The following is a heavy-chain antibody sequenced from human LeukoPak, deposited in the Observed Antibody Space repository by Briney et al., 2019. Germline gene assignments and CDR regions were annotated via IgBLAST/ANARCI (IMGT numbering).Heavy chain of an antibody. CDR2: IYYSGST. Sequence: PSETLSLTCNVSGGSVSSGSYYWSWIRQPPGKGLEWIGYIYYSGSTNYNPSLKSRVTISVDTSKNQFSLKLSSVTAADTAVYYCARDRSDYYDSSGYYTEVDWYFDLWGRGTLVTVSS. D-gene: IGHD3-22*01. J-gene: IGHJ2*01. V-gene: IGHV4-61*01. CDR1: GGSVSSGSYY. CDR3: ARDRSDYYDSSGYYTEVDWYFDL.